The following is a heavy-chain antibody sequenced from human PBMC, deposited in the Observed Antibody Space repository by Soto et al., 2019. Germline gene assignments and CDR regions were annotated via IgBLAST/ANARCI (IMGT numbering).Heavy chain of an antibody. CDR1: GGSISSGGYY. J-gene: IGHJ4*02. D-gene: IGHD5-12*01. V-gene: IGHV4-31*03. CDR3: ARGLRGYSGYDYNELFDY. Sequence: SETLSLTCTVSGGSISSGGYYWSWIRQHPGKGLEWIGYIYYSGSTYYNPSLKSRVTISVDTSKNQFSLKLSSVTAADTAVYYCARGLRGYSGYDYNELFDYWGQGTLVTVSS. CDR2: IYYSGST.